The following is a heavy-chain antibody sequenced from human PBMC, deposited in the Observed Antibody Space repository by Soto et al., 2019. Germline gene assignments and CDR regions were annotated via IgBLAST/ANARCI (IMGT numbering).Heavy chain of an antibody. V-gene: IGHV4-39*01. CDR2: IYYSGST. CDR1: GGSISSSSYY. Sequence: SETLSLTCTVSGGSISSSSYYWGWIRQPPGKGLEWIGSIYYSGSTYYNPSLKSRVTISVDTSKNQFSLKLSSVTAADTAVYYCALIADYGDLYYMDVWGKGTTVTVSS. D-gene: IGHD4-17*01. CDR3: ALIADYGDLYYMDV. J-gene: IGHJ6*03.